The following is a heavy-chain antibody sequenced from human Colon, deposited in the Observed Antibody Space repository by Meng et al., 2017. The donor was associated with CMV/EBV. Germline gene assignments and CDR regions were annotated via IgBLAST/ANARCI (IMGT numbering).Heavy chain of an antibody. D-gene: IGHD3-3*01. CDR1: GYTFTSYY. J-gene: IGHJ6*02. Sequence: ASVKVSCKASGYTFTSYYMHWVRQAPGQGLEWMGIINPSGGSTSYAQKFQGRVTMTRDTSTSTVYMELSSLRSEDTAVYYCARDKPHPYDFWSGYSNYYYYYGMDVWGQGTTVTVSS. V-gene: IGHV1-46*01. CDR2: INPSGGST. CDR3: ARDKPHPYDFWSGYSNYYYYYGMDV.